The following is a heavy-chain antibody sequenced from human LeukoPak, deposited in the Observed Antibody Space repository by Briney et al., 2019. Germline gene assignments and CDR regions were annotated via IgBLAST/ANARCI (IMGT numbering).Heavy chain of an antibody. CDR3: ATGIPGAYYYYYMDV. CDR2: IIPIFGTA. D-gene: IGHD2-2*02. Sequence: ASVKVSCKASGGTFSSYAISGVRQAPGQGLECMGGIIPIFGTANYTQKFKGRVTITTDESTSTAYMELSSLRSEDTAVYYCATGIPGAYYYYYMDVWGKGTTVTVSS. V-gene: IGHV1-69*05. J-gene: IGHJ6*03. CDR1: GGTFSSYA.